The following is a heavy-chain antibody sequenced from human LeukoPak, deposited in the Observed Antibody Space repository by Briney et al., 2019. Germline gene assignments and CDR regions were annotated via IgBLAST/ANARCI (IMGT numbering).Heavy chain of an antibody. J-gene: IGHJ6*03. CDR2: INPDSGDT. CDR3: AREGYGTTYYMDV. CDR1: GYSFTGYY. D-gene: IGHD1-14*01. Sequence: ASVKVSCKASGYSFTGYYMHWVRQAPGQGLEWMGWINPDSGDTNYAQKFQGRVTMTRDTSISTAYMELSRLTSDDTAMYYCAREGYGTTYYMDVWGKGTTVTVSS. V-gene: IGHV1-2*02.